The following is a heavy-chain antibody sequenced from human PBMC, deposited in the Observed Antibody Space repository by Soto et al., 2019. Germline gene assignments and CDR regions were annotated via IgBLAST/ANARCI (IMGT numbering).Heavy chain of an antibody. V-gene: IGHV4-30-4*01. CDR2: IYYSGNA. J-gene: IGHJ4*02. D-gene: IGHD5-12*01. CDR1: GGSINSDDYY. CDR3: ARCEDAGDVAIVATVLPTLPESRQI. Sequence: PSETLSLTCTVSGGSINSDDYYWSWIRQPPGKGLEWIGYIYYSGNAYYNPSLESRVTISVDTSKNQFSLRLTSVTAADTAYYFCARCEDAGDVAIVATVLPTLPESRQIWGQGTLVTVSS.